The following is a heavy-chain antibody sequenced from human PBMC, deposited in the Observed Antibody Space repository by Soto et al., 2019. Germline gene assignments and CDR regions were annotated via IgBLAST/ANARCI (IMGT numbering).Heavy chain of an antibody. J-gene: IGHJ5*02. CDR1: SFSGYY. CDR3: ARDMVRGLDWFDP. CDR2: INHSGST. V-gene: IGHV4-34*01. D-gene: IGHD3-10*01. Sequence: SFSGYYWSWIRQPPGKGLEWIGEINHSGSTNYNPSLKSRVTISVDTSKNQFSLKLSSVTAADTAVYYCARDMVRGLDWFDPWGQGTLVTVSS.